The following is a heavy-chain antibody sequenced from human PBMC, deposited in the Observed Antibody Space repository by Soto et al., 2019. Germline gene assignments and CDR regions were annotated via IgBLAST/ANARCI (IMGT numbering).Heavy chain of an antibody. V-gene: IGHV3-9*01. CDR3: AKDMGLWFGENPFDY. CDR1: GFMFEDYA. J-gene: IGHJ4*02. D-gene: IGHD3-10*01. Sequence: EVQLVESGGGLVQPGRSLRLSCAASGFMFEDYAMHWVRQTPGKGLEWVSGISWNSGTLGYADSVKGRFTISSDNAKNSLYLQMNTLRAEDTALYYCAKDMGLWFGENPFDYWGPGTLVTVSS. CDR2: ISWNSGTL.